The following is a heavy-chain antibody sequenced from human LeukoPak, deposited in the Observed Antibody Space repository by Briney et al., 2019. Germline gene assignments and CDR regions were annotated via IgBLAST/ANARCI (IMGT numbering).Heavy chain of an antibody. V-gene: IGHV4-39*07. CDR2: IYYSGGT. J-gene: IGHJ3*02. D-gene: IGHD6-13*01. Sequence: SETLSLTCTVSGGSISSSDYYWAWIRQRPGKGLEWIGCIYYSGGTNYNPSLKSRATISVDTSKNQFSLKLSSVTAADTAVYYCARAAAGPYDAFDIWGQGTMVTVSS. CDR1: GGSISSSDYY. CDR3: ARAAAGPYDAFDI.